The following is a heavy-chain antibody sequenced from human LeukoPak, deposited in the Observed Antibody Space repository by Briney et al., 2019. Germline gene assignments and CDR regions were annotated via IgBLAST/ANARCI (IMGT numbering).Heavy chain of an antibody. D-gene: IGHD6-19*01. Sequence: SETLSLTCAVYGGSFSGYYWSWIRQPPGEGLEWIGEINHSGSTNYNPSLKSRVTISVDTSKNQFSLRLSSVTAADTAVYYCARGARGWYLRYWGQGTLVTVSS. CDR3: ARGARGWYLRY. V-gene: IGHV4-34*01. CDR2: INHSGST. J-gene: IGHJ4*02. CDR1: GGSFSGYY.